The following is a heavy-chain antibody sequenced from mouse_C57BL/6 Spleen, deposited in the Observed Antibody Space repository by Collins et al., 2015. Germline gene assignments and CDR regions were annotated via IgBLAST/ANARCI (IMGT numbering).Heavy chain of an antibody. D-gene: IGHD2-3*01. CDR3: ARRDDGYIHWGYAMDY. CDR2: IDPANGNT. Sequence: EVQLQQSGAELVKPGASVKLSCTASGFNIKDTYMHWVKQRPEQGLEWIGRIDPANGNTKYDPKFQGKATITADTSSNTAYLQLSSLTSEDTAVYYCARRDDGYIHWGYAMDYWGQGTSVTVSS. J-gene: IGHJ4*01. V-gene: IGHV14-3*02. CDR1: GFNIKDTY.